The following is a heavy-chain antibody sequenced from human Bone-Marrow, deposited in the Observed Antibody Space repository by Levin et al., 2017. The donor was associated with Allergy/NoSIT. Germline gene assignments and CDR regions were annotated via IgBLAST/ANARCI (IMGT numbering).Heavy chain of an antibody. CDR1: GGSISSYY. V-gene: IGHV4-59*01. D-gene: IGHD6-19*01. J-gene: IGHJ1*01. CDR2: IYYSGST. Sequence: SQTLSLTCTVSGGSISSYYWSWIRQPPGKGLEWIGYIYYSGSTNYNPSLKSRVTISVDTSKNQFSLKLSSVTAADTAVYYCARGRVAGRGYFQHWGQGTLVTVSS. CDR3: ARGRVAGRGYFQH.